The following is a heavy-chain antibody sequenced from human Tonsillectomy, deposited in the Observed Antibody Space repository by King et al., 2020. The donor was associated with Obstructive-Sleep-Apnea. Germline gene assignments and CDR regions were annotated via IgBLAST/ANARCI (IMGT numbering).Heavy chain of an antibody. J-gene: IGHJ5*02. CDR3: ATECGTTGARWFDP. CDR1: GGSIGAYGFF. CDR2: IYHDGNT. V-gene: IGHV4-39*07. Sequence: QLQESGPRLVKPSETLSLTCTVSGGSIGAYGFFCGWIRQPPGKGLEWVASIYHDGNTYYSPSLRGRVAISVDTSKNQFFLRLHSVTAADTAVYFCATECGTTGARWFDPWGQGTLVTVSS. D-gene: IGHD1-7*01.